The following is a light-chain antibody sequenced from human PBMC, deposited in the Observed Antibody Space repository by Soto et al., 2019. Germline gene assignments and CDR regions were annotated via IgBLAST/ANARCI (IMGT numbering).Light chain of an antibody. Sequence: DIQMTQSPSTLSASVGDRVTITCRASQSFSSWLAWYQQRPGKAPNLLIHDVSSLESGVPSRFSGSGSGTEFTLTVSSLQPDDFATYFFQQYNSYPWTFGQGTKVELK. V-gene: IGKV1-5*01. J-gene: IGKJ1*01. CDR3: QQYNSYPWT. CDR1: QSFSSW. CDR2: DVS.